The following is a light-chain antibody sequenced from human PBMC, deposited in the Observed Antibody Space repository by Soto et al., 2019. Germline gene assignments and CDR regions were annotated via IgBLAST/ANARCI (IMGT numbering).Light chain of an antibody. V-gene: IGKV3-20*01. CDR2: GAS. Sequence: EIVLTQSPGTLSLSPGERATLSCRASQSISSSYLAWYQQRPGQAPRLLIFGASYRATDIPDRFSGSGSGTDFTLTISRLEPEDFAVYYCQQYSSSPPEFTFGPGTQVDSK. CDR3: QQYSSSPPEFT. CDR1: QSISSSY. J-gene: IGKJ3*01.